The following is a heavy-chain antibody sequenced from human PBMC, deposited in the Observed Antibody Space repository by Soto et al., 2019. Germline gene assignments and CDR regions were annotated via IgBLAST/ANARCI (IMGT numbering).Heavy chain of an antibody. D-gene: IGHD2-2*01. CDR3: ARHVPAAGYYYGMDV. Sequence: QVQLVQSGAEVKKPGSSVKVYCKASGGTFSSYAISWVRQAPGQGLEWMGGIIPIFGTAHYAQKFQDRVTITADESTSTAYMELSSLRSEDTAVYYCARHVPAAGYYYGMDVWGQWTTVTVSS. V-gene: IGHV1-69*12. CDR1: GGTFSSYA. J-gene: IGHJ6*02. CDR2: IIPIFGTA.